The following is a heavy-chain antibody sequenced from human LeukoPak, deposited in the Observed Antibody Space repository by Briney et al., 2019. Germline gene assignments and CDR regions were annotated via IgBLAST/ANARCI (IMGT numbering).Heavy chain of an antibody. CDR2: INPNSGDT. CDR1: GYTFTAYY. CDR3: ARGLMSAVGVGYFDY. J-gene: IGHJ4*02. V-gene: IGHV1-2*02. Sequence: ASVRVSCKASGYTFTAYYIHWVRQAPGQGLEWLGWINPNSGDTNYAQKFQGRVTMTRDTSITTAYMGLSRLKSDDTAVYYCARGLMSAVGVGYFDYWGQGTLVTVSS. D-gene: IGHD1-26*01.